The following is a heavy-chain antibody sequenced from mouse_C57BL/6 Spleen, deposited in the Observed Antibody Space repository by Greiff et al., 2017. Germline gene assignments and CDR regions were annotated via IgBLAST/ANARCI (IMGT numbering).Heavy chain of an antibody. CDR1: GYTFTSYW. CDR2: IHPSDSDT. D-gene: IGHD1-2*01. V-gene: IGHV1-74*01. J-gene: IGHJ4*01. Sequence: VQLQQPGAELVKPGASVKVSCKASGYTFTSYWMHWVKQRPGQGLEWIGRIHPSDSDTIYNQKFKGKATLTVDKSSSTAYMQLSSLTSEDSAVYCCAIWGDHYYYAMDYWGQGTSVTVSS. CDR3: AIWGDHYYYAMDY.